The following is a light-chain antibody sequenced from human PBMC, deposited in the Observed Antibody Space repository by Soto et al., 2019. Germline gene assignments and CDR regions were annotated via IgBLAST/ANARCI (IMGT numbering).Light chain of an antibody. J-gene: IGKJ3*01. CDR1: QSVSSN. CDR3: REYKKLPKT. CDR2: GAS. V-gene: IGKV3-15*01. Sequence: EIVMTQSPATLSVSPGERATLSCRASQSVSSNLAWYQQKPVLAPMLLIYGASTRSTGITARFSGSGSGTEFNLSNSGLPSEDFAVDYCREYKKLPKTFGSGTKGDIK.